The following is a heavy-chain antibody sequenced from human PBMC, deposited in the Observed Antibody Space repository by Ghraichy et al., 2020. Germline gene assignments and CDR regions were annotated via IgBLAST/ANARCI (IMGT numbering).Heavy chain of an antibody. J-gene: IGHJ5*02. Sequence: SETLSLTCTVSGGSISSYYWSWIRQPPGKGLDWVGYIYYSGSTNYNPSFKSRVNTSVDTSKNQFSLKLSSVTAADTAVYYCAGGVSGFWGIGYYDSSGYYYGFSNWFDPWGQGTLVTVSS. CDR3: AGGVSGFWGIGYYDSSGYYYGFSNWFDP. CDR2: IYYSGST. CDR1: GGSISSYY. V-gene: IGHV4-59*01. D-gene: IGHD3-22*01.